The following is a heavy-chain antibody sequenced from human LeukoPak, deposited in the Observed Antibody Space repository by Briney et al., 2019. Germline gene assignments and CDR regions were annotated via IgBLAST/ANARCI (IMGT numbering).Heavy chain of an antibody. J-gene: IGHJ4*02. CDR3: TSGAQGIAAAGAVDY. V-gene: IGHV3-73*01. CDR1: GFTFSGSA. CDR2: IRSKANSYAT. Sequence: GGSLRLSCAASGFTFSGSAMHWVRQASGKGLEWVGRIRSKANSYATAYAASVKGRFTISRDDSKNTAYLQMNSLKTGDTAVYYCTSGAQGIAAAGAVDYWGQGTLVTVSS. D-gene: IGHD6-13*01.